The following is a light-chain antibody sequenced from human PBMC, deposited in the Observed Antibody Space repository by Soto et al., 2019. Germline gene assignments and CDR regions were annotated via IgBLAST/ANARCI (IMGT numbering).Light chain of an antibody. CDR3: QHRSHWPPKIT. V-gene: IGKV3-11*01. J-gene: IGKJ5*01. Sequence: EIVLTQSPATLSLSPGERATLSCRASQSVSSYLACYQQNPGQAPRLLIYDASNRATGIPARFSASGSGTDFTLTISSLEPEDFAVYYCQHRSHWPPKITFGKGTRVDIK. CDR1: QSVSSY. CDR2: DAS.